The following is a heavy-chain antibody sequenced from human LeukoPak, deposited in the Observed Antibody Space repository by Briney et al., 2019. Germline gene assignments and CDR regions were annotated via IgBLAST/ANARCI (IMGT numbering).Heavy chain of an antibody. J-gene: IGHJ4*02. CDR3: AREVGATLDY. CDR2: IWYDGSNK. D-gene: IGHD1-26*01. CDR1: GFTFSSYG. Sequence: GRSLGLSCAASGFTFSSYGMHWVRQAPGKGLEWVAVIWYDGSNKYYADSVKGRFTISRDNSKNTLYLQMNGLRVEDTAVYYCAREVGATLDYWGQGTLVTVSS. V-gene: IGHV3-33*01.